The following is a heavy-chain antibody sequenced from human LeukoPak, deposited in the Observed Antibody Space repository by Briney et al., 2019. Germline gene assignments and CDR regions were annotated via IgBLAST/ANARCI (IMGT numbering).Heavy chain of an antibody. Sequence: SVKVSCKASGGTFSSYAISWVRQAPGQGLEWMGGIIPIFGTANYAQKFQGRVTITADESTSTAYMELSSLRSEDTAVYYCARGYSSGWTSFNYWGQGTLVTVSS. D-gene: IGHD6-19*01. CDR2: IIPIFGTA. J-gene: IGHJ4*02. V-gene: IGHV1-69*13. CDR3: ARGYSSGWTSFNY. CDR1: GGTFSSYA.